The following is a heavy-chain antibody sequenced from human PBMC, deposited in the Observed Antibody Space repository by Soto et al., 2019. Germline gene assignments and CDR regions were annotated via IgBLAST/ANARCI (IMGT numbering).Heavy chain of an antibody. CDR3: ARGTRRGIVGAGRPGFDC. J-gene: IGHJ4*02. CDR1: GFTFSSYD. D-gene: IGHD1-26*01. CDR2: IGTAGDT. V-gene: IGHV3-13*04. Sequence: EVQLVESGGGLVQPGGSLRLSCAASGFTFSSYDMHWVRQATGKGLEWVSAIGTAGDTYYPGSVKGRFTISRENAKNSXXLRMTCRRAGDTAVYYCARGTRRGIVGAGRPGFDCWGQGTLVTVSS.